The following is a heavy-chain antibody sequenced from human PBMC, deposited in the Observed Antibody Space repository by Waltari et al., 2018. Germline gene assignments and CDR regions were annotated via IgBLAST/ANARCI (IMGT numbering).Heavy chain of an antibody. CDR3: ARGLVPAAHSYSYYYMDV. CDR1: GYTFTSYA. CDR2: INAGNGNT. J-gene: IGHJ6*03. V-gene: IGHV1-3*03. D-gene: IGHD2-2*01. Sequence: QVQLVQSGAEVKKHGASVKVSCKASGYTFTSYAMHWVRQAPGQRLEWMGWINAGNGNTKSSQEYQGRVTITRDTSASTAYMELSSLRSEDMAVYYCARGLVPAAHSYSYYYMDVWGKGTTVTVSS.